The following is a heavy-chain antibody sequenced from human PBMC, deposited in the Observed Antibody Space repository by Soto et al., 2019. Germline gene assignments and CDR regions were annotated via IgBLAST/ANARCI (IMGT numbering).Heavy chain of an antibody. CDR1: GYTFTGYY. J-gene: IGHJ6*02. V-gene: IGHV1-2*02. CDR3: ASSPESRYYYGVDV. Sequence: ASVKVSCKASGYTFTGYYMHWVRQAPGQGLEWMGWINPNSGGTNYAQKFQGRVTMTRDTSISTAYMELSRLRSDDTAVYYCASSPESRYYYGVDVWGQGTTVTVSS. CDR2: INPNSGGT.